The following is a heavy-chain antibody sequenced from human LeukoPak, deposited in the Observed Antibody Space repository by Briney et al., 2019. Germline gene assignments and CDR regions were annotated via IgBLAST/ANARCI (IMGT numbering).Heavy chain of an antibody. CDR2: ISYDGSTK. J-gene: IGHJ4*02. Sequence: AGGSLRLSCAASGFTFRTYAIHWVRQAPGKGLAWVAVISYDGSTKSYADSVKGRFTISRDNSKNTVSLQMNSLRAEDTAVYYCARAGPENLNWRYYIDFWGQGILVTVSS. D-gene: IGHD1-1*01. CDR1: GFTFRTYA. CDR3: ARAGPENLNWRYYIDF. V-gene: IGHV3-30*04.